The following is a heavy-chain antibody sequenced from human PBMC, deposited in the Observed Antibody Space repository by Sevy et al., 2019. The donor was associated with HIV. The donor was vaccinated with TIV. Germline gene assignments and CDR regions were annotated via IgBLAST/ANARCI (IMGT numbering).Heavy chain of an antibody. CDR1: GFTFSTYG. CDR3: ARGLAALPGYYYGMDV. CDR2: ILYDGSNK. Sequence: GGSLRLSCTASGFTFSTYGLHWVRQAPGKGLEWVAVILYDGSNKYYGSSVGGRFTISRDNSKNTLYLQMNSLRGGDTAVYYCARGLAALPGYYYGMDVCGQGTTVTVSS. J-gene: IGHJ6*02. V-gene: IGHV3-30*04. D-gene: IGHD6-6*01.